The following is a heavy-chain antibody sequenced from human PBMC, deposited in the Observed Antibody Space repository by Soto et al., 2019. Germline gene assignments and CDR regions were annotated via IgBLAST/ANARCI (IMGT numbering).Heavy chain of an antibody. J-gene: IGHJ6*02. V-gene: IGHV3-33*01. Sequence: QVQLVESGGGVVQPGRSLRLSCAASGFTFSSYGMHWVRQAPGKGLEWGAVIWYDGSNKYYADSVKGRFTISRDNSKNTLYRQMNSLRAEDTGVYYCACSLYSSSCQDYYYYGMDVWGQGTTVTGFS. D-gene: IGHD6-6*01. CDR2: IWYDGSNK. CDR1: GFTFSSYG. CDR3: ACSLYSSSCQDYYYYGMDV.